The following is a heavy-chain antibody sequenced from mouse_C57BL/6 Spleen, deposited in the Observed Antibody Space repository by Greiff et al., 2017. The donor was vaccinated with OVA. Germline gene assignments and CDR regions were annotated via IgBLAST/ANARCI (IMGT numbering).Heavy chain of an antibody. CDR1: GFTFSDYY. D-gene: IGHD1-1*01. CDR2: ISNGGGST. CDR3: ARLLHYYGSSYGYYFDY. V-gene: IGHV5-12*01. J-gene: IGHJ2*01. Sequence: EVKVVESGGGLVQPGGSLKLSCAASGFTFSDYYMYWVRQTPEKRLEWVAYISNGGGSTYYPDTVKGRFTISRDNAKNTLYLQMSRLKSEDTAMYYCARLLHYYGSSYGYYFDYWGQGTTLTVSS.